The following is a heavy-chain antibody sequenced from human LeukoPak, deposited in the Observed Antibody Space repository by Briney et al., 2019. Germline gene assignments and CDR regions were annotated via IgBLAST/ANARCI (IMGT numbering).Heavy chain of an antibody. Sequence: PGGSLRLSCAASGFTFSSYSMNWVRQAPGKGLEWVSYISSSSSTIYYADSVKGRFTISRDNAKNSLYLQMNSLRAEDTAVYYCARDRDSSSWSSRRVGDYFDYWGQGTLVTVSS. CDR3: ARDRDSSSWSSRRVGDYFDY. J-gene: IGHJ4*02. D-gene: IGHD6-13*01. CDR1: GFTFSSYS. CDR2: ISSSSSTI. V-gene: IGHV3-48*01.